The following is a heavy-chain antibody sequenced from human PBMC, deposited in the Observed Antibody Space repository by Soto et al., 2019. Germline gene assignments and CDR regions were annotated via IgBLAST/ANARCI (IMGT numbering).Heavy chain of an antibody. CDR1: EFTFSSYA. J-gene: IGHJ5*02. D-gene: IGHD7-27*01. CDR3: AKDLKLGVWLYNWFDP. V-gene: IGHV3-23*01. CDR2: ISGSGGGT. Sequence: EVQVLESGGGLVQPGGSLRLSCAASEFTFSSYAMSWVRQAPGKGLEWVSGISGSGGGTYYADSVKGRFTISRDNSKNTLYLQMNSLRAEDTAVYYCAKDLKLGVWLYNWFDPWGQGTLVTVSS.